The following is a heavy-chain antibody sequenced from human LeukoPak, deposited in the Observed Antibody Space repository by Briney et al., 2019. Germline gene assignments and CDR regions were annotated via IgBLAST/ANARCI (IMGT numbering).Heavy chain of an antibody. J-gene: IGHJ4*02. CDR3: ARDRPNYYGSDGHYYRRDGDY. D-gene: IGHD3-22*01. CDR2: IIPILGIA. CDR1: GGTFSSYT. Sequence: ASVKVSCKASGGTFSSYTISWVRQAPGQGLEWMGRIIPILGIANYAQKFQGRVTITADKSTSTAYMELSSLRSEDTAVYYCARDRPNYYGSDGHYYRRDGDYWGRGTLVSVSS. V-gene: IGHV1-69*04.